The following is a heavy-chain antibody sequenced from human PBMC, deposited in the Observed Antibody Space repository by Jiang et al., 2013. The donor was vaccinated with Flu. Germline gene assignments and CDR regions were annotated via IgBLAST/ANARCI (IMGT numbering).Heavy chain of an antibody. CDR2: ISYDGSNK. V-gene: IGHV3-30-3*01. CDR3: AREVAAAERGAFDI. J-gene: IGHJ3*02. D-gene: IGHD6-13*01. CDR1: GFTFSSYA. Sequence: VQLVESGGGVVQPGRSLRLSCAASGFTFSSYAMHWVRQAPGKGLEWVAVISYDGSNKYYADSVKGRFTISRDNSKNTVYMQMNSLRAEDTAVYYCAREVAAAERGAFDIWGQGTMVTVSS.